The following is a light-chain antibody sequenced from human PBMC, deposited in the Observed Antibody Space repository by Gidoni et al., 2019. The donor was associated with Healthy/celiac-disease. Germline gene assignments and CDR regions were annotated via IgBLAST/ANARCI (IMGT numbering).Light chain of an antibody. J-gene: IGKJ4*01. V-gene: IGKV3-20*01. CDR3: QQYGRF. CDR1: QSVSSSY. Sequence: EIVLTHSPGTLSLSPGERATLSCRASQSVSSSYLAWYQQKPGQAPRLLIYGASSRATGIPDRFSGSGSGTDFTLTISRLEPEDFAVYYCQQYGRFFGGGTKVEIK. CDR2: GAS.